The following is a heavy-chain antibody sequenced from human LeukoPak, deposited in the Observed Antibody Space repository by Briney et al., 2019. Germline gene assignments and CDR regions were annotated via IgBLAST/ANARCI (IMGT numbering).Heavy chain of an antibody. CDR1: GGSISSYY. J-gene: IGHJ4*02. CDR3: ARLIPGGSSTFDY. D-gene: IGHD3-16*01. V-gene: IGHV4-39*01. Sequence: SETLSLTCTVSGGSISSYYWGWIRQPPGKGLEWIGSIYYSGSTYYNPSLKSRVTISVDTSKNQFSLKLSSVTAADTAVYYCARLIPGGSSTFDYWGQGTLVTVSS. CDR2: IYYSGST.